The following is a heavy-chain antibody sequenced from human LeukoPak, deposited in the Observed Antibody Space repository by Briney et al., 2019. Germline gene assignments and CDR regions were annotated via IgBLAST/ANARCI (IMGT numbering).Heavy chain of an antibody. CDR2: INPSSGST. Sequence: ASLKVSCKALVYTFTSYSMQWVRHAPGQGLEWIGIINPSSGSTSYSQKFQGRVTVTRDTSTTTVSMELSSLRYEVTDVYYCTRDRIYESSGYGPIFDFWGQGTLVTVFS. V-gene: IGHV1-46*01. CDR1: VYTFTSYS. CDR3: TRDRIYESSGYGPIFDF. J-gene: IGHJ4*02. D-gene: IGHD3-22*01.